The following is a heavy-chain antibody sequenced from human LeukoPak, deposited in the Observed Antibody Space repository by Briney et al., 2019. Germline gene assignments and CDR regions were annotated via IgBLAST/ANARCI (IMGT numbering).Heavy chain of an antibody. J-gene: IGHJ4*02. D-gene: IGHD1-26*01. CDR3: ASAFSSGSYTLDDY. CDR1: GFTFSSYS. V-gene: IGHV3-21*01. CDR2: ISSSSYI. Sequence: KTGGSLRLSCAASGFTFSSYSMNWVRQAPGKGLEWVSSISSSSYIYYADSVKGRFTISRDTAKNSLYLQMNSLRAEDTAVYYCASAFSSGSYTLDDYWGQGTLVTVSS.